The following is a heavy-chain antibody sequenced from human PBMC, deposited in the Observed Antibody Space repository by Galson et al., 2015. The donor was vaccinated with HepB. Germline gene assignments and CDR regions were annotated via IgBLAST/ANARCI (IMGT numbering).Heavy chain of an antibody. CDR2: IRSKANSYAT. Sequence: SLRLSCAASGFTFSGSAMHWVRQASGKGLEWVGRIRSKANSYATAYAASVKGRFTISRDDSKNTAYLQMNSLKTEDTAVYYCTARYYGSGSYYQIDYWGQGTLVTVSS. CDR3: TARYYGSGSYYQIDY. V-gene: IGHV3-73*01. J-gene: IGHJ4*02. CDR1: GFTFSGSA. D-gene: IGHD3-10*01.